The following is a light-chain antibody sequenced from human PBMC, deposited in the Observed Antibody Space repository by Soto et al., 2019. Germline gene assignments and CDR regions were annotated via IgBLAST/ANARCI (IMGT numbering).Light chain of an antibody. Sequence: QSVLTQPPSASGTPGQSVTISCSGSSSNIGTNSVYWYQQLPGTAPKLLMYRNSHRPSGVPDRFSGSKSGTSASLAINGLRSDDEADYYCAAWDGNLSGVVFGGGTKLTVL. J-gene: IGLJ2*01. CDR2: RNS. CDR1: SSNIGTNS. V-gene: IGLV1-47*01. CDR3: AAWDGNLSGVV.